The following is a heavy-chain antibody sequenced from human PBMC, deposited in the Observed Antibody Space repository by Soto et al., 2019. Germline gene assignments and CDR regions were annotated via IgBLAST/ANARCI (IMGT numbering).Heavy chain of an antibody. CDR2: ISGSGGTT. J-gene: IGHJ4*02. V-gene: IGHV3-23*01. Sequence: PGGSLRLSCAASGFTFTTYVMSWVRQAPGKGLEWVSDISGSGGTTYYADSVKGRFTVSRDNSKNTLYLQMNSLRAEDTAVYYCAKHRRREIPFDFWGQGTLVTVSS. D-gene: IGHD2-2*01. CDR1: GFTFTTYV. CDR3: AKHRRREIPFDF.